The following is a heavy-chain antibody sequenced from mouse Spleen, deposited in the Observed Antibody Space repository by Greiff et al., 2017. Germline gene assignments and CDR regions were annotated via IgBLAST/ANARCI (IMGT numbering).Heavy chain of an antibody. J-gene: IGHJ1*01. CDR2: IDPEDGET. CDR1: GFNIKDYY. V-gene: IGHV14-2*01. D-gene: IGHD2-14*01. Sequence: EVKLVESGAELVKPGASVKLSCTASGFNIKDYYMHWVKQRTEQGLEWIGRIDPEDGETKYAPKFQGKATITADTSSNTAYLQLSSLTSEDTAVYYCGYRSSYWYFDVWGAGTTVTVSS. CDR3: GYRSSYWYFDV.